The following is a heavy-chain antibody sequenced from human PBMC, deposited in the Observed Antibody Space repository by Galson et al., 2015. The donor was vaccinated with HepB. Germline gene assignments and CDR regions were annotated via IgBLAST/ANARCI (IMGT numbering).Heavy chain of an antibody. CDR3: VRVGDDFWGGFYD. V-gene: IGHV3-9*02. Sequence: SLRLSCATSGFSPHDHAIHWVRQPPGKGLEWVSGISWNSGSLGYADSVKGRFTISRDNGQNVVYLQMNNLRIEDTALYHCVRVGDDFWGGFYDWGQGILVTVSS. CDR2: ISWNSGSL. D-gene: IGHD3-3*01. CDR1: GFSPHDHA. J-gene: IGHJ4*02.